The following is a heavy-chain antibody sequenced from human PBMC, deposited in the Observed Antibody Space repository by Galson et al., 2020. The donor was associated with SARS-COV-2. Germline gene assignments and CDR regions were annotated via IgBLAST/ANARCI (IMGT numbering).Heavy chain of an antibody. CDR3: VRGVVFAGSSDDRYYYGMDV. CDR2: ISSRSEYI. Sequence: GESLRLSCTASGFPFVGYSMNWVRQAPGKGLEWVSSISSRSEYIYYGDSVQGRFTVSRDDAKSSLHLDMSSLRAEDTAVYYCVRGVVFAGSSDDRYYYGMDVWGQGTTVIVSS. J-gene: IGHJ6*02. V-gene: IGHV3-21*06. CDR1: GFPFVGYS. D-gene: IGHD2-15*01.